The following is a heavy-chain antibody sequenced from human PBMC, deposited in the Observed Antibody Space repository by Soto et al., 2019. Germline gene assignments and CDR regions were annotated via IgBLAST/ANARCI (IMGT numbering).Heavy chain of an antibody. J-gene: IGHJ6*02. CDR1: GFTFTSSA. CDR2: IVVGSGNT. D-gene: IGHD3-3*01. Sequence: SVKVSCKASGFTFTSSAVQWVRQARGQRLEWIGWIVVGSGNTNYARKFHDRVIITRDMSTSTAYSELSSLRFEETAVYYYTAEVGLCEFWRESSPLGMDVWGQGATVTVSS. V-gene: IGHV1-58*01. CDR3: TAEVGLCEFWRESSPLGMDV.